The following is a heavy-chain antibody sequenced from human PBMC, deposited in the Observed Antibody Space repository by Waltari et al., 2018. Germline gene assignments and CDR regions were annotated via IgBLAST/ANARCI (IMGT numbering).Heavy chain of an antibody. Sequence: QLQLQESGPGLVTPSGTLSLTCAVSVESMRSTDWWSWVRQSPGKGLEWIGQVQRSGRTNYNPSFANRITISIDTSTNPFSLKVASATAADTAVYFCTRDRGRGIYLDSWGQGTLVTVSP. CDR1: VESMRSTDW. V-gene: IGHV4-4*02. D-gene: IGHD1-1*01. CDR2: VQRSGRT. J-gene: IGHJ4*02. CDR3: TRDRGRGIYLDS.